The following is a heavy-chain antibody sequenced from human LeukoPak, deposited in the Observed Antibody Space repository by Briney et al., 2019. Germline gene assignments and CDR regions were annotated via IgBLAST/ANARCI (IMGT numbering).Heavy chain of an antibody. V-gene: IGHV3-11*04. CDR1: GFTFSNHY. CDR3: AREGWDLNALDI. Sequence: GGSLRLSCAASGFTFSNHYMSWIRQAPGKGLVWVSYISSRSSNKYYADSVKGRFTISRDNAKNSLYLQMDSLRVEDTAVYYCAREGWDLNALDIWGQGTMVTISP. CDR2: ISSRSSNK. D-gene: IGHD1-26*01. J-gene: IGHJ3*02.